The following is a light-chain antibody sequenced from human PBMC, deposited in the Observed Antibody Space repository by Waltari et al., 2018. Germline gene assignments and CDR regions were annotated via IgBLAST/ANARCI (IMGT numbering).Light chain of an antibody. CDR2: DAS. CDR1: QSVGRS. J-gene: IGKJ1*01. Sequence: EIVLTQSPGTLSLSPGERATLSCRASQSVGRSLAWYQQKPGQAPRLLIYDASSRATGIPDRFSGRGSGTDFSLTISRLEPEDFAVYYCQKYVRLPATFGQGTKVEIK. V-gene: IGKV3-20*01. CDR3: QKYVRLPAT.